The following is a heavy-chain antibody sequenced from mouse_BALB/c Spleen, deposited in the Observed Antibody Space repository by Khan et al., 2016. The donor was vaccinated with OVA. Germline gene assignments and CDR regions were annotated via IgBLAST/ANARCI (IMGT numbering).Heavy chain of an antibody. Sequence: EVQLQESGAELVKPAASLKLSCTASGYNIKDIYIHWVKQRPEKGLERIRRTDPANGNTKYDPKFQGKATITADTASNTAYLQLSSLTSEDTAVYYCRISTINAWGQGTTLTVSS. J-gene: IGHJ2*01. CDR1: GYNIKDIY. V-gene: IGHV14-3*02. CDR3: RISTINA. CDR2: TDPANGNT.